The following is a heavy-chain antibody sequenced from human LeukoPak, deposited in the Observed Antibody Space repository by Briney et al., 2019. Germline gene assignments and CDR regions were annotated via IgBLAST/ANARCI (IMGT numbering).Heavy chain of an antibody. J-gene: IGHJ4*02. D-gene: IGHD3-10*01. CDR1: GFXFDDYG. CDR2: INWNGGST. Sequence: PGGSLRLSCAASGFXFDDYGISWVRQAPGKGLEWVSGINWNGGSTGYADSVKGRFTISRDNAKNSLYLQMNSLRAEDTALYYCARGGYYGSGSLDYWGQGTLVTVSS. CDR3: ARGGYYGSGSLDY. V-gene: IGHV3-20*04.